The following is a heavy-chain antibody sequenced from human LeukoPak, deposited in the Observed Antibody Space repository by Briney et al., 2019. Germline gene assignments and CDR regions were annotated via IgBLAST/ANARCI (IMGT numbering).Heavy chain of an antibody. CDR1: GGSFSGYY. CDR2: INHSGST. V-gene: IGHV4-34*01. D-gene: IGHD3-22*01. CDR3: ARRRAYYYDSSGRYYFDY. Sequence: PSETLSLTCAVYGGSFSGYYCSWIRQPPGKGLEWIGEINHSGSTNYNPSLKSRVTISVDTSKNQFSLKLSSVTAADTAVYYCARRRAYYYDSSGRYYFDYWGQGTLVTVSS. J-gene: IGHJ4*02.